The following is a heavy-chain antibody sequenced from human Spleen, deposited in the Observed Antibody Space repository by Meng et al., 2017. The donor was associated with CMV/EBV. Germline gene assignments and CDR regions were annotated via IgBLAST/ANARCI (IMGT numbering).Heavy chain of an antibody. CDR3: AKGRYSGSSGYFDY. D-gene: IGHD1-26*01. Sequence: GGSLRLSCAASGFTFDDYAMHWVRQAPGKGLEWVSGINWNGGSIYYADSVKGRFTISRDNAKNSLYLQMNSLRAEDTALYYCAKGRYSGSSGYFDYWGQGTLVTVSS. CDR1: GFTFDDYA. CDR2: INWNGGSI. J-gene: IGHJ4*02. V-gene: IGHV3-9*01.